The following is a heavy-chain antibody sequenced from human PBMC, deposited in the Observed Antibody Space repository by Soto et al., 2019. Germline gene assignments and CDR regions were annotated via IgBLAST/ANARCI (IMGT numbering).Heavy chain of an antibody. CDR3: VYCSGGSCYYFDY. J-gene: IGHJ4*02. CDR1: GFTFSSYA. V-gene: IGHV3-23*01. Sequence: GESLKISCAASGFTFSSYAMSWVRQAPGKGLEWVSAISGSGGSTYYADSVKGRFTISRDNSKNTLYLQMNSLRAEDTAVYYCVYCSGGSCYYFDYWGQGTLVTVSS. CDR2: ISGSGGST. D-gene: IGHD2-15*01.